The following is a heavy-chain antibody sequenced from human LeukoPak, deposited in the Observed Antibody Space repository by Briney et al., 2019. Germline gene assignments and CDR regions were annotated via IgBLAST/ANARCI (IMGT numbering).Heavy chain of an antibody. CDR3: ATSGAPFNY. D-gene: IGHD3-10*01. Sequence: VDLGGSLRLSCAASGFTFSSYAMQWVRQAPGKGLVWVSFINTNGNTTTYADFVEGRFTISRDNTKNTLHLQMNSLRAEDTAVYYCATSGAPFNYWGQGTLVTVSS. J-gene: IGHJ4*02. CDR1: GFTFSSYA. CDR2: INTNGNTT. V-gene: IGHV3-74*01.